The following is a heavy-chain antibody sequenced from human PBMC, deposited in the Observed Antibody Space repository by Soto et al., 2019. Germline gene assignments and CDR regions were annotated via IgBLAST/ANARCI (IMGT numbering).Heavy chain of an antibody. CDR1: GYSISSGYY. V-gene: IGHV4-38-2*01. CDR3: ARVERLQGGSYGMDV. J-gene: IGHJ6*02. D-gene: IGHD1-1*01. CDR2: IYHSGST. Sequence: LSLTCAVSGYSISSGYYWGWIRQPPGKGLEWIGSIYHSGSTYYNPSLKSRVTISVDTSKNQFSLKLSSVTAADTAAYYCARVERLQGGSYGMDVWGQGTTVTVSS.